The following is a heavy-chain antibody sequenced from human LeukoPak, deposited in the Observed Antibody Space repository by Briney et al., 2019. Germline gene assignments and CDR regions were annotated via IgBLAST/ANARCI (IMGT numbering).Heavy chain of an antibody. Sequence: PGGPLRLSCAASGFTSSSYAMHWVRQAPGKGLEWVAVISYDGSNKYYADSVKGRFTISRDNSKNTLYLQMNSLRAEDTAVYYCARGSGGYTNWGQGTLVTVSS. CDR3: ARGSGGYTN. CDR1: GFTSSSYA. V-gene: IGHV3-30*04. CDR2: ISYDGSNK. J-gene: IGHJ4*02. D-gene: IGHD3-16*02.